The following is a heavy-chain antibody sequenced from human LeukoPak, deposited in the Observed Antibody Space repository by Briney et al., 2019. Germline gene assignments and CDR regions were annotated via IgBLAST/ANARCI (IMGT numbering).Heavy chain of an antibody. Sequence: PGGSLRLSCAASGFTFSGSAMHWVRQASGKGLVWVSRINSDGSSTSYADSVKGRFTISRDNAKNTLYLQMNSLRAEDTAVYYCAREPNYDSELEFDYWGKGTLVTVSS. CDR3: AREPNYDSELEFDY. CDR2: INSDGSST. V-gene: IGHV3-74*01. J-gene: IGHJ4*02. CDR1: GFTFSGSA. D-gene: IGHD3-3*01.